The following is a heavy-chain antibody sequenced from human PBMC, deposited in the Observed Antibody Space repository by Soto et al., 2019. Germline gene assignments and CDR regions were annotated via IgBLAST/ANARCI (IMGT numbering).Heavy chain of an antibody. CDR3: ARQNYYGSALQYFQH. V-gene: IGHV4-39*01. CDR2: IHYSGST. Sequence: SETLSLTCAVYGGSISSSAYFWAWIRQPPGKGLEWIGSIHYSGSTYYNPSLKSRVTISVDTSKNQFSLKLSSVTAADTAVYYCARQNYYGSALQYFQHWGQGTLVTVSS. D-gene: IGHD3-10*01. J-gene: IGHJ1*01. CDR1: GGSISSSAYF.